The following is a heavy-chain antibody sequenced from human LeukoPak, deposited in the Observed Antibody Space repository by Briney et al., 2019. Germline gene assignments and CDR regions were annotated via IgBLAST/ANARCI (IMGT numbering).Heavy chain of an antibody. J-gene: IGHJ4*02. Sequence: SETLSLTCAVYGGSFGGYYWSWIRQPPGKGLEWIGEINHSGSTNYNPSLKSRVTISVDTSKNQFSLKLSSVTAADTAVYYCARHRPMATTDYWGQGTLVTVSS. V-gene: IGHV4-34*01. CDR3: ARHRPMATTDY. CDR2: INHSGST. CDR1: GGSFGGYY. D-gene: IGHD5-24*01.